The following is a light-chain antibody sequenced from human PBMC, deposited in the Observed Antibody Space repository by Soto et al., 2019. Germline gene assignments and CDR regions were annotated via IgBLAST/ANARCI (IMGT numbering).Light chain of an antibody. J-gene: IGKJ2*01. CDR3: QQYNNWAYT. CDR1: QHVSSN. V-gene: IGKV3-15*01. CDR2: RAS. Sequence: EIVMTQSPATLSVSPGGSATLSCRASQHVSSNFAWYRQKPGQAPTLLIYRASTRATGIPARFSGSGSGTEFPLTISSVQSEDFAVYYCQQYNNWAYTFGQGTKLEIK.